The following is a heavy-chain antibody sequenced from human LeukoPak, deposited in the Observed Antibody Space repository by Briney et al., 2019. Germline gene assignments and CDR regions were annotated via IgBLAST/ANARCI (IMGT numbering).Heavy chain of an antibody. CDR3: ARAANWDMFDY. CDR1: GFTFGSYW. V-gene: IGHV3-74*01. J-gene: IGHJ4*02. Sequence: GGSLRLSCAASGFTFGSYWMHWVRQAPGKGLVWVSRINSDESTTTYADSVKGRFTISRDYAKNTLYLQMNSLTADDTAVYYCARAANWDMFDYWGQGTLVTLSS. CDR2: INSDESTT. D-gene: IGHD7-27*01.